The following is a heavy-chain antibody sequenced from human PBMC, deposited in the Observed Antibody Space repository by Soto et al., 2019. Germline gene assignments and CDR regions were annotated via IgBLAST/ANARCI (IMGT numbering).Heavy chain of an antibody. CDR3: ARRDRSGFSYCLDT. J-gene: IGHJ5*02. CDR1: GGSISSGDYY. Sequence: QVQLQESGTGLVKPSQTLSLTCTVSGGSISSGDYYWSWTRQHPGKGLEWIGTIYFSGTTYYNPSLTSRVTISVDSSKTQFSLNLSSVTAADTAVYYFARRDRSGFSYCLDTCGQVTLVTVSS. CDR2: IYFSGTT. V-gene: IGHV4-31*03. D-gene: IGHD3-22*01.